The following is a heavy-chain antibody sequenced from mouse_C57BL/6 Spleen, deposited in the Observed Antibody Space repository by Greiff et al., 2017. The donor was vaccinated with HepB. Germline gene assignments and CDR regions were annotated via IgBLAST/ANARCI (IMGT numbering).Heavy chain of an antibody. CDR3: AIGSSGYVGYYFDY. J-gene: IGHJ2*01. Sequence: QVQLQQPGAELVKPGASVKVSCKASGYTFTSYWMHWVKQRPGQGLEWIGRIHPSDSDTNYNQKFKGKATLTVDKSSSTAYMQLSSLTSEDSAVYYCAIGSSGYVGYYFDYWGQGTTLTVSS. CDR2: IHPSDSDT. CDR1: GYTFTSYW. D-gene: IGHD3-2*02. V-gene: IGHV1-74*01.